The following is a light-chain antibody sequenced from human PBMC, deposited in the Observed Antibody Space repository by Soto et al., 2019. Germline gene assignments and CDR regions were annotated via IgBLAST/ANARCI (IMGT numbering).Light chain of an antibody. CDR3: SSYTTRNTEV. Sequence: QSALTQPASVSGSPGQSITISCAGTSSEIGAYNYVSWYQHLPGKAPKLIIYDVVTRPSGISTRFSASKSGNTASLTISGLQAEDEADYYCSSYTTRNTEVFGTGTKVT. CDR1: SSEIGAYNY. CDR2: DVV. J-gene: IGLJ1*01. V-gene: IGLV2-14*03.